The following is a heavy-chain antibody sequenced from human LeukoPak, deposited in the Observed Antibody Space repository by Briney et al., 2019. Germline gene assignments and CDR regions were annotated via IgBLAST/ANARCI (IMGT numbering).Heavy chain of an antibody. Sequence: SETLSLTCTVSGGSISSSSYYWGWIRQPPGKGLEWIGSIYYNGSTYYNPSLKTRVTISVDTSKNQFSLKLSSVTAADTAGYSCVIQGSGRLRWGESSFFDYWGQGTLVTVSS. CDR3: VIQGSGRLRWGESSFFDY. CDR1: GGSISSSSYY. CDR2: IYYNGST. V-gene: IGHV4-39*01. D-gene: IGHD3-16*02. J-gene: IGHJ4*02.